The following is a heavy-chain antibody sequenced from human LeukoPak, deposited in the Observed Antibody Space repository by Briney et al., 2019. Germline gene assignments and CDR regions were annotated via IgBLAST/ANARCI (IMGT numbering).Heavy chain of an antibody. Sequence: SETLSLTCTVSGGSISSGDYYWSWIRQPPGTGLEWIGYIYYSGSTYYNPSLKSRVTISVDTSRNQFSLKLSSVTAADTAVYYCARAGYCSGGSCYPSFDYYYYYMDVWGKGTTVTVSS. CDR3: ARAGYCSGGSCYPSFDYYYYYMDV. J-gene: IGHJ6*03. D-gene: IGHD2-15*01. CDR2: IYYSGST. V-gene: IGHV4-30-4*08. CDR1: GGSISSGDYY.